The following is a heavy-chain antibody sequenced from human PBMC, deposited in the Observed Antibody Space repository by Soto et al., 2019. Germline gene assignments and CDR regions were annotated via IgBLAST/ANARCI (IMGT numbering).Heavy chain of an antibody. D-gene: IGHD3-9*01. CDR2: FDPEDGET. V-gene: IGHV1-24*01. J-gene: IGHJ3*02. CDR1: GYTLTELS. CDR3: ATSFLLRYFDWTPELAFDI. Sequence: ASVKVSCKVSGYTLTELSMHWVRQAPGKGLEWMGGFDPEDGETIYAQKFQGRVTMTEDTSTDTAYMELSSLRSEDTAVYYCATSFLLRYFDWTPELAFDIWGQGTMVTVSS.